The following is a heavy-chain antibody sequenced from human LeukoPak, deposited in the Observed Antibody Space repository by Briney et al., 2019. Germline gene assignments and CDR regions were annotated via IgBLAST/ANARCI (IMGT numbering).Heavy chain of an antibody. CDR2: IYYSGST. J-gene: IGHJ4*02. D-gene: IGHD4-17*01. CDR1: GGSISSSSYY. CDR3: ASGNYDYGDLCH. V-gene: IGHV4-39*07. Sequence: PSETLSLTCTVSGGSISSSSYYWGWIRQPPGKGLEWIGSIYYSGSTYYNPSLKSRVTMSVDTSKNQFSLKLSSVTAADTAVYYCASGNYDYGDLCHWGQGTLVTVSS.